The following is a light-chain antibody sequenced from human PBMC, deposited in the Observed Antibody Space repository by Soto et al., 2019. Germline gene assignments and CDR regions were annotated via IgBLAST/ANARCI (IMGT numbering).Light chain of an antibody. CDR1: SSDVGDYNS. J-gene: IGLJ1*01. CDR3: CSYAGSYTFYL. CDR2: DVS. V-gene: IGLV2-11*01. Sequence: QSALTQPRSVSGSPGQSVTISCTGTSSDVGDYNSVSWYQQHPGKAPKLMIYDVSKRPSGVPDRFSGSKSGNTASLTISGLQPEDEADYYCCSYAGSYTFYLLGTGTKVTVL.